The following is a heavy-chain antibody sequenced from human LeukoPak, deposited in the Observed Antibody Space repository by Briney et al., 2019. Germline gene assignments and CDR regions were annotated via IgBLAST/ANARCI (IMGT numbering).Heavy chain of an antibody. Sequence: SETLSLTCAVYGGSFSGYYWSWIRQPPGKGLEWIGEINHSGSTNYNPSLKSRVTISVDTSKNQFSLKLSSVTVADTAVYYCARNRYYYGPGNYAVPNWFDPWGQGTLVTVSS. J-gene: IGHJ5*02. V-gene: IGHV4-34*01. CDR1: GGSFSGYY. CDR3: ARNRYYYGPGNYAVPNWFDP. CDR2: INHSGST. D-gene: IGHD3-10*01.